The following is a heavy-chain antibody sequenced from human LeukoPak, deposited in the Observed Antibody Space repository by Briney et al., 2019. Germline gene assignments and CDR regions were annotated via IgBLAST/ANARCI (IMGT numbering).Heavy chain of an antibody. CDR3: AKAITLVVKDAFDI. D-gene: IGHD3-22*01. CDR1: GFTFSSYA. V-gene: IGHV3-30*04. CDR2: ISYEGSNK. J-gene: IGHJ3*02. Sequence: GGSLRLSCAASGFTFSSYAMHWVRQAPGKGLEWVAVISYEGSNKYYADSVKGRFTISRDNSKNTLYLQMNSLRAEDTAVYYCAKAITLVVKDAFDIWGQGTMVTVSS.